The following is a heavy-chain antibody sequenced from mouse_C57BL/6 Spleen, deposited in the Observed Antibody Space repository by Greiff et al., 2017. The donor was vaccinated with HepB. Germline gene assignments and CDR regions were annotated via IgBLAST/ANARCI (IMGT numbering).Heavy chain of an antibody. V-gene: IGHV1-26*01. CDR3: ARSGLDFDY. D-gene: IGHD3-1*01. J-gene: IGHJ2*01. CDR1: GYTFTDYY. CDR2: INPNNGGT. Sequence: EVQLQQSGPELVKPGASVKISCKASGYTFTDYYMNWVKQSHGKSLEWIGDINPNNGGTSYNQKFKGKATLTVDKSSSTAYMEHRSLTSEDSAVYYCARSGLDFDYWGHSTTLTVSS.